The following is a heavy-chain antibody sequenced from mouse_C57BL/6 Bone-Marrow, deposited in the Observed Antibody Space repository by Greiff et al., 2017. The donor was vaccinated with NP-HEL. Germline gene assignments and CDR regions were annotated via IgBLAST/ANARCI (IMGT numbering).Heavy chain of an antibody. CDR3: ARGAY. CDR2: IYPGDGDT. CDR1: GYDFSNYW. J-gene: IGHJ3*01. Sequence: VKLVESGAELVKPGASVKLSCKASGYDFSNYWMYWVKQRPGQGLEWIGQIYPGDGDTNYNGKFKDKATLTADKSSSTAYMQPSRLTSEDSAVYVCARGAYGGQGTMVTVSA. V-gene: IGHV1-80*01.